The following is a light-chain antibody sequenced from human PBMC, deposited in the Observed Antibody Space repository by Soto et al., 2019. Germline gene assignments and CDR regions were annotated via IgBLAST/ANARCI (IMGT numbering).Light chain of an antibody. Sequence: DIQLTQSPSFLSASVGERVTITCRASQGISTYLAWYQQKPGRAPKLLVSAADTLQSGVPSRFSGSGSGTEFTLPINSLQPEDFATYYCHQLKSYPLTFGQGTRLEIK. CDR2: AAD. CDR3: HQLKSYPLT. V-gene: IGKV1-9*01. CDR1: QGISTY. J-gene: IGKJ5*01.